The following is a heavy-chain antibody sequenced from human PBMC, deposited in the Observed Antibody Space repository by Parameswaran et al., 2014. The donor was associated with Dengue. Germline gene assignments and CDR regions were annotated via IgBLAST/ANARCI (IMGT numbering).Heavy chain of an antibody. D-gene: IGHD3-10*01. CDR2: IWYDGSNTK. Sequence: MPGVRQAPGKGLEWVAVIWYDGSNTKYYGDSVKGRFTISRDNSNNTLYLQMHSLRADDTAVYYCARDKYTMIRGPFDYWGQGTLVTVSS. J-gene: IGHJ4*02. CDR3: ARDKYTMIRGPFDY. V-gene: IGHV3-33*01.